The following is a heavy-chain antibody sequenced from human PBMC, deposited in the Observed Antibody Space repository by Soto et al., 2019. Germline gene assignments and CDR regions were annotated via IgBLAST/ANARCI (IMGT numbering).Heavy chain of an antibody. CDR3: ARMKLARLDL. CDR2: ITPNIPLT. CDR1: GVSFNSYG. V-gene: IGHV1-69*09. Sequence: QVQLLQSGAEVKRPGSSVRVSCKASGVSFNSYGFAWVRQAPGQGLEWLGKITPNIPLTKYAQSFQGRVTITAETSTSTAYLELTSLTSEDTAVYYCARMKLARLDLWGQGTLVTVSS. J-gene: IGHJ4*02.